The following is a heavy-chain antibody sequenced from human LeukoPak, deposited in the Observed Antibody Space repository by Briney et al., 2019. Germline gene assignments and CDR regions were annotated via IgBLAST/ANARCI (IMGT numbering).Heavy chain of an antibody. CDR1: GDSVFNISAA. D-gene: IGHD6-13*01. Sequence: SQTLSLTCAISGDSVFNISAAWSWIRQSPSRGLEWLGRTYYRSKWYNDYAVSVTSRITISPDTSKNQFSLQLKSVTPEDTAVYYCARGRSWGESGFDYWGQGTLVTVSS. V-gene: IGHV6-1*01. CDR3: ARGRSWGESGFDY. J-gene: IGHJ4*02. CDR2: TYYRSKWYN.